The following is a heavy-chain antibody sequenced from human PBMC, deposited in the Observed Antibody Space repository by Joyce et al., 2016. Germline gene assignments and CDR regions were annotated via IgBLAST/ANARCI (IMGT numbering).Heavy chain of an antibody. V-gene: IGHV3-30*18. CDR3: AKFFMSATPSPNDAFDI. D-gene: IGHD2-2*01. CDR2: ISYDGSNK. J-gene: IGHJ3*02. CDR1: GFTFSIYG. Sequence: QVQLVESGGGVVQPGMSVGLSCAASGFTFSIYGMHWVRQDPGKGLEWVAVISYDGSNKHYRDSVKGRFTISRDNSKNTLYLQMNDLRAEDTAVYYCAKFFMSATPSPNDAFDIWGQGTMVTVSS.